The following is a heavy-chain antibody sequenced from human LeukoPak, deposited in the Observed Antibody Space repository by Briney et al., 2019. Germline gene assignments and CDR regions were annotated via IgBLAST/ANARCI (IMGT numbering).Heavy chain of an antibody. J-gene: IGHJ3*02. Sequence: ASVKVSCKVSGYTLTELSMHWVRQAPGKGLEWMGGFDPEDGETIYAQKFQGRVTMTEDTSTDTAYMELSSLRSEDTAVYYYATDVPSSSSGYAFDIWGQGTMVTVSS. CDR2: FDPEDGET. CDR3: ATDVPSSSSGYAFDI. CDR1: GYTLTELS. V-gene: IGHV1-24*01. D-gene: IGHD6-6*01.